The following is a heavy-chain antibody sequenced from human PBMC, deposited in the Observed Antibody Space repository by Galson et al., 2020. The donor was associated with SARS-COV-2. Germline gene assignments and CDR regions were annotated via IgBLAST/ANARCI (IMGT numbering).Heavy chain of an antibody. CDR2: INPSGGST. J-gene: IGHJ6*02. V-gene: IGHV1-46*01. CDR1: GYTFTSYY. D-gene: IGHD1-1*01. CDR3: ARDLTSTGTTNYHYGMDV. Sequence: ASVKVSCKASGYTFTSYYMHWVRQAPGQGLEWMGIINPSGGSTSYAQQFQGRVTMTRDTSTSTVYMELSSLRSEDTAVYYCARDLTSTGTTNYHYGMDVWVQGTTVTVSS.